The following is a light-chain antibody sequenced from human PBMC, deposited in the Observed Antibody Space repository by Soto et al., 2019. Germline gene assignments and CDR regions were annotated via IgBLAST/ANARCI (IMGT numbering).Light chain of an antibody. CDR2: DVS. V-gene: IGLV2-14*03. CDR3: SSYTSSTTLYV. J-gene: IGLJ1*01. CDR1: SSDVGGYKF. Sequence: QSALTQPPSASGSPGQSVTISCTGTSSDVGGYKFVSWYQQHPGKAPKLIIYDVSNRPSGVSNRFSGSKSGNTASLTISGLQAEDEADYYCSSYTSSTTLYVFGTGTKVTVL.